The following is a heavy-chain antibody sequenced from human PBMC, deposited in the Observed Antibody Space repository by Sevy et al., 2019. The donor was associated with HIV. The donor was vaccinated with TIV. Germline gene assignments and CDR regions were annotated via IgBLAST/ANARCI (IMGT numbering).Heavy chain of an antibody. D-gene: IGHD2-21*02. CDR2: INMDGTST. J-gene: IGHJ4*02. CDR3: ANFDCGGDCNG. CDR1: GFNFNIYW. V-gene: IGHV3-74*01. Sequence: GRSLRLSCAASGFNFNIYWMHWVRQAPGKGLVWVSLINMDGTSTSYADSVKGRFTISRDNAQNTLFLQMNSLSAEDTAVYYCANFDCGGDCNGWGQGTLVTVSS.